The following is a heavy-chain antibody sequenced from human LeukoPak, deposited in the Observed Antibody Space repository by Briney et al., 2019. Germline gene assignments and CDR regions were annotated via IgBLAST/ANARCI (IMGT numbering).Heavy chain of an antibody. V-gene: IGHV3-49*03. Sequence: GGSLRLSCTASGFTFGDYAMSWFRQAPGKGLEWVGFIRSKAYGGTTEYAASVKGRFTISRDDSKSIAYLQMNSLKTEDTAVYYCTSHLPLSGSYIPDYWGQGTLVTVSS. J-gene: IGHJ4*02. D-gene: IGHD3-10*01. CDR1: GFTFGDYA. CDR3: TSHLPLSGSYIPDY. CDR2: IRSKAYGGTT.